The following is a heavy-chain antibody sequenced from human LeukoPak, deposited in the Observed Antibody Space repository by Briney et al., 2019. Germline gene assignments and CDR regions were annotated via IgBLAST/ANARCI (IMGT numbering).Heavy chain of an antibody. CDR2: IKSKTDGGTT. CDR3: ANGGILGSTHFDF. J-gene: IGHJ4*02. Sequence: PGGSIRVSCGASGFTFSNAWMSWVRQAPGRGLEWVGRIKSKTDGGTTDYAAPVQGRFTISRDDSKNTLYLQLNSLKTEDTAIYYCANGGILGSTHFDFWGQGTLVTVSS. CDR1: GFTFSNAW. D-gene: IGHD1-26*01. V-gene: IGHV3-15*01.